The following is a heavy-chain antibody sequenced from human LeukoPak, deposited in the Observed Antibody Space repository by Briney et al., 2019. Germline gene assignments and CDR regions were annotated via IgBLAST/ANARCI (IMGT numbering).Heavy chain of an antibody. V-gene: IGHV3-30*18. D-gene: IGHD6-19*01. CDR3: AKDQIGWAPGYVSGPLDR. CDR2: ISTDGNNE. Sequence: PGGSLRLSCAASGFSFTMYGIHWVRQAPGKGLEWVAVISTDGNNEYYANSVKGRFTISRDNSKNTVYLQMTSLRTEDTAVYYCAKDQIGWAPGYVSGPLDRWGQGTLVTVSS. J-gene: IGHJ4*02. CDR1: GFSFTMYG.